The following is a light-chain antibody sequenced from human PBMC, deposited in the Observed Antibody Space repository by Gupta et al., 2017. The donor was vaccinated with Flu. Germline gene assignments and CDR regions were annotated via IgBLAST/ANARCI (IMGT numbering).Light chain of an antibody. Sequence: VTISCTRSGGSIASNYVKWYQQRPDRSPTTVIYEDEQRPSGGPDRFSGSIDSSSNSASLTISGLKTEDEADYYCQSYDSSLGRVFGGGTKLTVL. J-gene: IGLJ3*02. CDR2: EDE. CDR1: GGSIASNY. CDR3: QSYDSSLGRV. V-gene: IGLV6-57*01.